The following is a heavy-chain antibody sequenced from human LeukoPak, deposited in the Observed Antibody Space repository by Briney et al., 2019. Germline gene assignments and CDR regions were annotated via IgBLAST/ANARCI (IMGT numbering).Heavy chain of an antibody. Sequence: GGSLRLSCAASGFTFSSYAMSWVRQAPGNGLEWVSAISGSGGSTYYADSVKGRFTISRDNSKNTLYLQMNSLRAEDTAVYYCAKAGDSGRCSSSWGQGTLVTVSS. J-gene: IGHJ4*02. CDR2: ISGSGGST. V-gene: IGHV3-23*01. CDR3: AKAGDSGRCSSS. CDR1: GFTFSSYA. D-gene: IGHD6-13*01.